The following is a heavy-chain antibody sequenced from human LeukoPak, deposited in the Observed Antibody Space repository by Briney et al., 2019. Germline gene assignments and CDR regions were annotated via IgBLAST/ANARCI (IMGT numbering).Heavy chain of an antibody. CDR1: GGSISSYY. V-gene: IGHV4-59*01. J-gene: IGHJ5*02. CDR3: ARGRYDYVWGSPVWFDP. Sequence: SETLSLTCTVSGGSISSYYWSWIRQPPGKGLEWIGYIYYSGSTNYNPSLKSRVTISVDTSKNQFSLKLSSVTAADTAVYYCARGRYDYVWGSPVWFDPWGQGTLVTVSS. D-gene: IGHD3-16*01. CDR2: IYYSGST.